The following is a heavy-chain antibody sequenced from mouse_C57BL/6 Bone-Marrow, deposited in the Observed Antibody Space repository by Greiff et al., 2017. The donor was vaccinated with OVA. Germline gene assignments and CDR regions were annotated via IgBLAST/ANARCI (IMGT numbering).Heavy chain of an antibody. Sequence: EVHLVESGGGLVQPGGSMKLSCVASGFTFSNYWMNWVRQSPEKGLEWVAQIRLKSDNYATHYAESVKGRFTISRDDSKSSVYLQMNNLRAEDTGIYYCTDDDGYYVAYWGQGTLVTVSA. CDR3: TDDDGYYVAY. J-gene: IGHJ3*01. CDR2: IRLKSDNYAT. V-gene: IGHV6-3*01. CDR1: GFTFSNYW. D-gene: IGHD2-3*01.